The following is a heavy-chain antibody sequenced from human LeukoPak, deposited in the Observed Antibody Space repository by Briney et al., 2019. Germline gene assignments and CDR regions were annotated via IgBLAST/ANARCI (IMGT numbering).Heavy chain of an antibody. CDR1: GYTFTSYD. CDR2: MNPNSGNT. Sequence: ASVKVSCKASGYTFTSYDINWVRQATGQGLEWMGWMNPNSGNTVYAQKFQGRVTMTRNTSISTAYMELSSLRSEDTAVYYCAREVVAAAGTRYYYYYGMDVWGQGTTVTVSS. CDR3: AREVVAAAGTRYYYYYGMDV. J-gene: IGHJ6*02. D-gene: IGHD6-13*01. V-gene: IGHV1-8*01.